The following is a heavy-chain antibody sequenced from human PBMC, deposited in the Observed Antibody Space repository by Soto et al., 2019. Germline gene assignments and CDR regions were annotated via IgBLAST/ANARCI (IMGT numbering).Heavy chain of an antibody. V-gene: IGHV3-21*01. CDR2: ISGSSSYI. Sequence: EVQLVESGGGLVKPGGSLRLSCVVSGVSFSDYSMNWVRQAPGKGLEWVALISGSSSYIYYADSVKGRFTISRDNAKNSLFLQMDSLRVDDTAVYYCARSGEILQTFDSWGQGTLVTVSS. D-gene: IGHD1-26*01. CDR1: GVSFSDYS. J-gene: IGHJ4*02. CDR3: ARSGEILQTFDS.